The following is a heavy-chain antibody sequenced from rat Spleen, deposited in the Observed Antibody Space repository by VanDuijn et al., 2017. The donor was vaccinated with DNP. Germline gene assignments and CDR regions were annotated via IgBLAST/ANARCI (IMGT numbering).Heavy chain of an antibody. J-gene: IGHJ4*01. CDR3: ATHPNNHDAMDA. Sequence: EVQLVESGGGLVQPGRSLTLSCAASGFTFSNCGMAWVRQAPTKGLEWVATIIYDGSRTYYRDSVKGRFTISRDNAKSTLYLQMDSLRSEDTATYYCATHPNNHDAMDAWGQGTSVTVSS. CDR1: GFTFSNCG. CDR2: IIYDGSRT. V-gene: IGHV5-29*01. D-gene: IGHD3-4*01.